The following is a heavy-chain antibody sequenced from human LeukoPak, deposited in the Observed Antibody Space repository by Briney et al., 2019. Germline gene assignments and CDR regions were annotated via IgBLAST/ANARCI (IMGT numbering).Heavy chain of an antibody. D-gene: IGHD3-10*01. Sequence: SETLSLTCTVSGGSISSSSYYWGWIRQPPGKGLEWIGSIYYSGSAYYNPSLKSRVTISVDTTKNQFSLKVSSVTAADTAVYYCASEYYYGSGSDPRDYWGQGTLVTVSS. CDR3: ASEYYYGSGSDPRDY. CDR2: IYYSGSA. V-gene: IGHV4-39*07. CDR1: GGSISSSSYY. J-gene: IGHJ4*02.